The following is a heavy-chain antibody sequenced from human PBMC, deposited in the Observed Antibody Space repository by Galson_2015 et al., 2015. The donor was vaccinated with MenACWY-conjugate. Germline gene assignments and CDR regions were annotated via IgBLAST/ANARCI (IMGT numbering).Heavy chain of an antibody. D-gene: IGHD1-26*01. V-gene: IGHV1-18*01. CDR1: GGTFSSYA. CDR2: ISAYNGNT. J-gene: IGHJ4*02. CDR3: ARGGPRTHSVGATTWLDY. Sequence: SVKVSCKASGGTFSSYAISWVRQAPGQGLEWMGWISAYNGNTNYAQKLQGRVTMTTDTSTSTAYMELRSLRSDDTAVYYCARGGPRTHSVGATTWLDYWGQGTLVTVSS.